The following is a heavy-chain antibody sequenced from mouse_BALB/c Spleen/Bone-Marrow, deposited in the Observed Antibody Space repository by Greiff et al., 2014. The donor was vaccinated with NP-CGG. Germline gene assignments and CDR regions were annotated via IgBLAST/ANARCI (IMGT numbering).Heavy chain of an antibody. V-gene: IGHV14-3*02. J-gene: IGHJ1*01. CDR3: TKAAFYYGSSYWDFDV. Sequence: VQLQQSGAELVKPGASVKLSCTASGFNIKDTFMHWVKQRPEQGLEWIGRIDPADGDTKYDPKFTGKATITADTSSNTAYLQLNSLTSADTAVYYCTKAAFYYGSSYWDFDVWGAGTTVTVSS. D-gene: IGHD1-1*01. CDR2: IDPADGDT. CDR1: GFNIKDTF.